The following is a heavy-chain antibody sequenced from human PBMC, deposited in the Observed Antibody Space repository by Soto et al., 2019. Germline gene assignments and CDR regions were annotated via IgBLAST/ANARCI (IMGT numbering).Heavy chain of an antibody. D-gene: IGHD4-17*01. Sequence: EASVKVSCKASGVTLSSYAISWVRQAPGQGLEWMGGIIPIFGTANYAQKFQGRVTITADESTSTAYMELSSLRSEDTAVYYCASRATTVVTDASYYYYGMDVWGQGTTVTVSS. V-gene: IGHV1-69*13. CDR1: GVTLSSYA. CDR3: ASRATTVVTDASYYYYGMDV. J-gene: IGHJ6*02. CDR2: IIPIFGTA.